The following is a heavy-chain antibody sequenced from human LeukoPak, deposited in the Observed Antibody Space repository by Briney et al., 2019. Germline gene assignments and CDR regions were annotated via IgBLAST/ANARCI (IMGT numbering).Heavy chain of an antibody. CDR1: SGSISSYY. Sequence: SETLSLTCTVSSGSISSYYWSWIRQPPGKGLEWIGYINYSGSTNYNPSLESRVTISVDRSKNQFSLKLSSVTTADTAVYYCVRDLTGAGFDPWGQGTLVTVSS. J-gene: IGHJ5*02. CDR2: INYSGST. CDR3: VRDLTGAGFDP. V-gene: IGHV4-59*01. D-gene: IGHD3-10*01.